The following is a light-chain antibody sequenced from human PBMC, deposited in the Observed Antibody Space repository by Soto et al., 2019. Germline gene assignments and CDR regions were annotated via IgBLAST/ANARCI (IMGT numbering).Light chain of an antibody. J-gene: IGLJ1*01. Sequence: QSVLTQPASVSGSPGQSIAISCTGTSSDVGAYNYVSWYQQHPGNAPKLIIHEVSNRPSGVSDRFSGSKSGNTASLTISGLQADDEADYYCRSHTTYNTRVFGTGTKVTV. V-gene: IGLV2-14*01. CDR3: RSHTTYNTRV. CDR2: EVS. CDR1: SSDVGAYNY.